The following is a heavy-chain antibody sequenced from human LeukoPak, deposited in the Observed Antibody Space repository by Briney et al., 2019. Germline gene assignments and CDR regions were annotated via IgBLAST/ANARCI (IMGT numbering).Heavy chain of an antibody. CDR3: VRDRPHNWFDP. J-gene: IGHJ5*02. D-gene: IGHD6-6*01. CDR1: GFTFTIHW. CDR2: IDNDGGDT. V-gene: IGHV3-74*01. Sequence: GGSLRLSCAASGFTFTIHWMHWVRQAPGKGLVWVSRIDNDGGDTTYADSVRGRFTISRDNAKNTLYLQMDSLRAEDTAVYYCVRDRPHNWFDPWGQGTLVTVSS.